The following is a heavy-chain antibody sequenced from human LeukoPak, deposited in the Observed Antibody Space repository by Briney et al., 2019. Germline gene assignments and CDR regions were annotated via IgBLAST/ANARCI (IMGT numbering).Heavy chain of an antibody. V-gene: IGHV4-4*07. CDR3: ARQIASAGTAGFDF. CDR1: GASISSYY. Sequence: SETLSLTCTVSGASISSYYWSWIRQPAGKGLEWLGRIYSTGSTNYNPSLKSRVTMSVDTSKNQFSLRLRSVTAADTAVYYCARQIASAGTAGFDFWGQGALVTVSS. CDR2: IYSTGST. J-gene: IGHJ4*02. D-gene: IGHD6-13*01.